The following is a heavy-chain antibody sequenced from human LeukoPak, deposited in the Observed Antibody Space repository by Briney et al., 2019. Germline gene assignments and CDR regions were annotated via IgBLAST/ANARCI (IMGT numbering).Heavy chain of an antibody. CDR3: VRDGTYCTNGVCSGCDP. CDR1: GSSISSYY. CDR2: IYYSGNN. Sequence: SETLSLTCTVSGSSISSYYWVWIRQPPGKGREWIVYIYYSGNNNYHPSLKSRVTISIDTSKKQFSLNLSSVAAADTAVYYCVRDGTYCTNGVCSGCDPWGQGTLVTVSS. V-gene: IGHV4-59*01. J-gene: IGHJ5*02. D-gene: IGHD2-8*01.